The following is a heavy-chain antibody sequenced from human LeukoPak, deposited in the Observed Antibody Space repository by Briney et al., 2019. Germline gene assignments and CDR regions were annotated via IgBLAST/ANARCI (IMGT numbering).Heavy chain of an antibody. V-gene: IGHV1-2*02. D-gene: IGHD3-22*01. CDR2: INPNSGGT. Sequence: ASVKVSCKASGYTSTGYYMHWVRQAPGQGLEWMGWINPNSGGTNYAQKFQGRVTMTRDTSISTAYMELSRLRSDDTAVYYCASYHYYDSSGYYPTHPYYFDYWGQGTLVTVSS. CDR1: GYTSTGYY. J-gene: IGHJ4*02. CDR3: ASYHYYDSSGYYPTHPYYFDY.